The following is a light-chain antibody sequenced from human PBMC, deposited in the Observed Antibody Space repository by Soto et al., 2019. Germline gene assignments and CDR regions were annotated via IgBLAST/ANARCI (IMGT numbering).Light chain of an antibody. CDR1: QGISSA. V-gene: IGKV1-13*02. Sequence: IQLTQSPSSLSASVGDRVTITCRASQGISSALAWYQQKPGKAPKLLIYGASSLESGVPSRFSGSGSATDFTLNISRMQTEDFATYYCQLFNSYPITFGQGTRLEI. CDR2: GAS. CDR3: QLFNSYPIT. J-gene: IGKJ5*01.